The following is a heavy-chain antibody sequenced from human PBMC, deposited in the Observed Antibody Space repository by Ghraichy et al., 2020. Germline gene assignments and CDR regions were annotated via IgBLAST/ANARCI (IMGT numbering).Heavy chain of an antibody. CDR1: GFTFSSYS. CDR3: ARDWVVPAATYYYYYYGMDV. D-gene: IGHD2-2*01. V-gene: IGHV3-48*02. J-gene: IGHJ6*02. Sequence: LSLTCAASGFTFSSYSMNWVRQAPGRGLEWVSYISSSSSTIYYADSVKGRFTISRDNAKNSLYLQMNSLRDEDTAVYYCARDWVVPAATYYYYYYGMDVWGHGTTVTVSS. CDR2: ISSSSSTI.